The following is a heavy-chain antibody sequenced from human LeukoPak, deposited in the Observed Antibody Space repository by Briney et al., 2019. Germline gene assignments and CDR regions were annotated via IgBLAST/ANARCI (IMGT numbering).Heavy chain of an antibody. J-gene: IGHJ6*03. D-gene: IGHD1-26*01. CDR2: ITSGSSYI. CDR3: ARDPYSGSYGNYYYYFMDV. V-gene: IGHV3-21*01. CDR1: GFTFSSYN. Sequence: GGSLRLSCAASGFTFSSYNMNWVRQAPGKGLEWVSSITSGSSYIYYADSVKGRFTISRDNAKNSLYLQMNSLRAEDTAVYYCARDPYSGSYGNYYYYFMDVWGKGTTVTISS.